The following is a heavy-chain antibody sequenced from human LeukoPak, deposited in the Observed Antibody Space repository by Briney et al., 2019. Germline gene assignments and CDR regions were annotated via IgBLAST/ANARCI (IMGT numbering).Heavy chain of an antibody. CDR1: GGSFSGYY. D-gene: IGHD6-19*01. CDR3: ARVSSGWPGFDY. Sequence: SETLSLTCAVYGGSFSGYYWSWVRQPPGKGLEWIGYIYYSGSTNYNPSLKSRVTISVDTSKNQFSLKLSSVTAADTAVYYCARVSSGWPGFDYWGQGTLVAVSS. J-gene: IGHJ4*02. V-gene: IGHV4-59*01. CDR2: IYYSGST.